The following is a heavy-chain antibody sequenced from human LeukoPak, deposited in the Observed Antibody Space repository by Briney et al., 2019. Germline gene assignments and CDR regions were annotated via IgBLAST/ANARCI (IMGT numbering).Heavy chain of an antibody. CDR3: ARVAQPYSSSLPWFDP. V-gene: IGHV3-33*01. D-gene: IGHD6-6*01. Sequence: PGGPLRLSGAASGFTFSSYGMHWVRQAPGKGLEWVAVIWYDGSNQYYADSVKGRFTISRDQSKTTLYLQMNSLRAEPTAVYYCARVAQPYSSSLPWFDPWGKGTLVTVSS. CDR2: IWYDGSNQ. J-gene: IGHJ5*02. CDR1: GFTFSSYG.